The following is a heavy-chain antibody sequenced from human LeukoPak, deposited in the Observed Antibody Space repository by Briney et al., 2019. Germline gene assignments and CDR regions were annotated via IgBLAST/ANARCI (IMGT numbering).Heavy chain of an antibody. CDR2: IYHSGIT. J-gene: IGHJ5*02. Sequence: SETLSLTCTVSGASISNYSWSWIRQPPGKGLEWIGHIYHSGITNYNPSLKSRVTISLDTSKNHFSLKLTSVTAADTAVYYCARDRPFYGSGSYLDPWGQGTLVTVSS. CDR1: GASISNYS. CDR3: ARDRPFYGSGSYLDP. V-gene: IGHV4-59*01. D-gene: IGHD3-10*01.